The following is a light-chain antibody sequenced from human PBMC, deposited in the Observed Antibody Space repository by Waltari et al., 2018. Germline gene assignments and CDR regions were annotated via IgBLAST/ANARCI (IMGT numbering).Light chain of an antibody. Sequence: DIQMTQSPSFLSASVGDRVTITCRASQRISSYLNWYQMKPGKAPALLIYGASTLQSGVLSRFSGSGVGTEFTLTISSLQPGDFATYYCHQTYNLLTFGPGTTVDFK. J-gene: IGKJ3*01. CDR2: GAS. CDR1: QRISSY. V-gene: IGKV1-39*01. CDR3: HQTYNLLT.